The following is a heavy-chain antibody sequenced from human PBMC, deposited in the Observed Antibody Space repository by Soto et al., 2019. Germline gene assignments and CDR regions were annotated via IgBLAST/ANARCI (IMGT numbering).Heavy chain of an antibody. CDR3: ARTYYYDSSVSG. D-gene: IGHD3-22*01. J-gene: IGHJ4*02. V-gene: IGHV3-66*01. Sequence: GGSLRLSCAASGFTVSSNYMSWVRQAPGKGLEWVSVIYSGGSTYYADSVKGRFTISRDNSKNTLYLQMNSLRAEDTAVYYCARTYYYDSSVSGWGQGTLVTVSS. CDR2: IYSGGST. CDR1: GFTVSSNY.